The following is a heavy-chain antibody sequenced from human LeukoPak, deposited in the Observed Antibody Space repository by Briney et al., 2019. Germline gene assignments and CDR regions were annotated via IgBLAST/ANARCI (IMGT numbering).Heavy chain of an antibody. V-gene: IGHV3-7*01. CDR2: IKQDGSEK. J-gene: IGHJ4*02. CDR1: GFTFSNYW. Sequence: GGSLRLSCAVSGFTFSNYWMSWVRQAPGKGPEWVANIKQDGSEKYYVDSMKGRFTISRDNAKNSVYLQMNSLRAEDTAVYYCARRFDSWGQGVLVTVSS. CDR3: ARRFDS.